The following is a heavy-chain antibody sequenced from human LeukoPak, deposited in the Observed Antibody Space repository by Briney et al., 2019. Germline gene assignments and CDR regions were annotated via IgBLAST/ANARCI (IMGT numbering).Heavy chain of an antibody. CDR1: GSTFSNFA. CDR2: ITNSGGTT. CDR3: AKFLGVSVWYGISGP. Sequence: GGSLRLSCAASGSTFSNFAMSWVRQPPGKGLEWVSGITNSGGTTYYADSVKGRFTISRDNSMNTLYLQMNSLRAEDTAVYYCAKFLGVSVWYGISGPWGQGTLVTVSS. V-gene: IGHV3-23*01. D-gene: IGHD3-10*01. J-gene: IGHJ5*02.